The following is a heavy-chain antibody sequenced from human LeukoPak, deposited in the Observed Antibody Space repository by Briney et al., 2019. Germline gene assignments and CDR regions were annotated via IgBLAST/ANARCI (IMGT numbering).Heavy chain of an antibody. D-gene: IGHD3-22*01. J-gene: IGHJ5*02. CDR3: ARGLVVGAGRLDP. Sequence: SETLALTCTVSGGPMTNYYWSWIRQTPGKGLEGIGYIFYTGNTNYSPSLKSRLTISVDTSKNQFSLNLSSVTTADTGVYFCARGLVVGAGRLDPWGQGTLAIVSS. V-gene: IGHV4-59*01. CDR2: IFYTGNT. CDR1: GGPMTNYY.